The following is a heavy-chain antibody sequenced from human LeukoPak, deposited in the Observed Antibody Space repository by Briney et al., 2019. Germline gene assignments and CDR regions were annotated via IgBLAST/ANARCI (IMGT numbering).Heavy chain of an antibody. CDR3: ASSVVVTAISSTDY. Sequence: SETLSLTCAVYGGSFSGYYWSWIRQPPGKRLEWIGEINHSGSTNYNPSLKSRVTISVDTSKNQFSLKLSSVTAADTAVYYCASSVVVTAISSTDYWGQGTLVTVSS. V-gene: IGHV4-34*01. D-gene: IGHD2-21*02. CDR1: GGSFSGYY. J-gene: IGHJ4*02. CDR2: INHSGST.